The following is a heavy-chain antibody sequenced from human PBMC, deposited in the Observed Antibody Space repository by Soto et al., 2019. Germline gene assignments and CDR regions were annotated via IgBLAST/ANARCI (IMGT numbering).Heavy chain of an antibody. CDR2: IYYSGST. CDR3: ARLNWADFDY. D-gene: IGHD7-27*01. J-gene: IGHJ4*02. CDR1: GGSISSSSYY. Sequence: SETLSLTCTVSGGSISSSSYYWGWIRQPPGKGLEWIGSIYYSGSTYYNPSLKSRVTISVDTSKNQFSLKLSSVTAADTAVYYCARLNWADFDYWGQGTLVTVSS. V-gene: IGHV4-39*01.